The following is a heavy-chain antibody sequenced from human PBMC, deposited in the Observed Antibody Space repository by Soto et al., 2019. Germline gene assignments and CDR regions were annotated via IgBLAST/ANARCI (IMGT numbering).Heavy chain of an antibody. J-gene: IGHJ6*03. Sequence: SVTMSVTCAVDGGSFSGYYWSWIRQHPGKGLEWIGEINHSGSTNYNPSLKSRVTISVDTSKNQFSLKLSSVTAADTAVYYCARALGYGSGSYYYYYMDVWGKGTTVTVSS. CDR1: GGSFSGYY. CDR3: ARALGYGSGSYYYYYMDV. D-gene: IGHD3-10*01. V-gene: IGHV4-34*01. CDR2: INHSGST.